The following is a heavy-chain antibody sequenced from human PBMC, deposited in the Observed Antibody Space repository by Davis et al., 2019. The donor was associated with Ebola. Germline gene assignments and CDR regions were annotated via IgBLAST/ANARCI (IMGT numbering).Heavy chain of an antibody. J-gene: IGHJ3*02. Sequence: KVSCKGSGYSFTSYWISWVRQMPGKGLEWMGIIYPGDSDTRYSPSFQGQVTISADKSISTAYLQWSSLKASDTAMYYCASRSSPRDDAFDIWGQGTMVTVSS. CDR1: GYSFTSYW. D-gene: IGHD2-2*01. CDR2: IYPGDSDT. CDR3: ASRSSPRDDAFDI. V-gene: IGHV5-51*01.